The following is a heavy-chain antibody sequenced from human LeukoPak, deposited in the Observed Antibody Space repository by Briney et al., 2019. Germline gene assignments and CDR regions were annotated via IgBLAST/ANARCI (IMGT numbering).Heavy chain of an antibody. Sequence: QPGGSLRLSCAASGFTFSSYAMSWVRQAPGKGLEWVSAISGSGGSTYYADSVKGRFTISRDNSKNTLYLQMDSLRAEDTAVYYCAKAGSSRTAPFGYWGQGTLVTVSS. CDR1: GFTFSSYA. D-gene: IGHD2-2*01. J-gene: IGHJ4*02. CDR2: ISGSGGST. V-gene: IGHV3-23*01. CDR3: AKAGSSRTAPFGY.